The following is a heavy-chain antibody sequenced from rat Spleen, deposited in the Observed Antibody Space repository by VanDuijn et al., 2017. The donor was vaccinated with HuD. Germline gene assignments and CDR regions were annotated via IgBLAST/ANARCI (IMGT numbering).Heavy chain of an antibody. CDR3: TRDERSEGIGY. CDR2: ISYDGGST. CDR1: GFTFNNYG. V-gene: IGHV5-20*01. D-gene: IGHD1-11*01. Sequence: EVQLVESGGGLVQPGRSMKLSCAASGFTFNNYGMAWVRQAPKKGLEWVAYISYDGGSTYYRDSVKGRFTISRDNAKSSLYLQMNSLQTDDTGTYYCTRDERSEGIGYWGQGVMVTVSS. J-gene: IGHJ2*01.